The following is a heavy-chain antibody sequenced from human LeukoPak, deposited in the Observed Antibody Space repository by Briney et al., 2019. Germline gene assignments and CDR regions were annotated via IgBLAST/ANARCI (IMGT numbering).Heavy chain of an antibody. CDR3: ARAVGPFDI. Sequence: GTSLRLSGAASGFTFSTYGMHWVRQAPGKGLEWVAVMWYDGSIKYYADSVKGRFTISRDNSKNTLYLQMSSLRAEDTAVYYCARAVGPFDIWGQGTIVIVSS. CDR2: MWYDGSIK. CDR1: GFTFSTYG. J-gene: IGHJ3*02. V-gene: IGHV3-33*01.